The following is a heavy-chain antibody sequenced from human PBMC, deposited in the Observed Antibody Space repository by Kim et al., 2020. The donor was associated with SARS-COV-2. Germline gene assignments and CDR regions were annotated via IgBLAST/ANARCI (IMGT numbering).Heavy chain of an antibody. CDR1: GFTFSTYW. CDR2: INSDGSST. Sequence: GGSLRLSCAASGFTFSTYWMHWVRQAPGKGLMWVSRINSDGSSTSYADSVKGRFTISRDNAKNTLYLQMNSLRGEDTAVYYCARDPSMVRGLIDYWGQGTLVTVSS. CDR3: ARDPSMVRGLIDY. D-gene: IGHD3-10*01. J-gene: IGHJ4*02. V-gene: IGHV3-74*01.